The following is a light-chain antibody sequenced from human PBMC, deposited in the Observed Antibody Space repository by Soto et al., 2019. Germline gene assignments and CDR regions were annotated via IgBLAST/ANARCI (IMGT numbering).Light chain of an antibody. CDR1: TSNIGNNY. J-gene: IGLJ2*01. V-gene: IGLV1-51*01. CDR3: GAWDSSLSGVL. Sequence: QSVLTQPPSVSAAPGQQVTISCSGETSNIGNNYVSWYQQLPGTAPKLLIYDTNNRPSGIPDRFSGSKSGTSATLGITGLQTGDEAVDYCGAWDSSLSGVLFGGGTKVTVL. CDR2: DTN.